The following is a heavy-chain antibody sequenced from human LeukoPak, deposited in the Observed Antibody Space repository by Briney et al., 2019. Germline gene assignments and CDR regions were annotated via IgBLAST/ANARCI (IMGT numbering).Heavy chain of an antibody. Sequence: SSVKVPCKASGGTFSSYAISWVRQAPGQGLEWMGGIIPIFGTANYAQKFQGRVTITADESTSTAYMELSSLRSEDTAVYYCARNLGVLYYDFWSGYYDYWGQGTLVTVSS. CDR1: GGTFSSYA. V-gene: IGHV1-69*01. D-gene: IGHD3-3*01. CDR3: ARNLGVLYYDFWSGYYDY. CDR2: IIPIFGTA. J-gene: IGHJ4*02.